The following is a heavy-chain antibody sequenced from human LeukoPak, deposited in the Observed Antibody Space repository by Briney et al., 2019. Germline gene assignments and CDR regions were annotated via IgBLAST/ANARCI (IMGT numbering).Heavy chain of an antibody. CDR1: GFTFSDYY. CDR2: ISSSGSTI. CDR3: ARVHCSSTSCYHQYYYYYYGMDV. Sequence: GGSLRLSCAASGFTFSDYYVSWIRQAPGKGLEWVSYISSSGSTIYYADSVKGRFTISRDNAKNSLYLQMNSLRAEDTAVYYCARVHCSSTSCYHQYYYYYYGMDVWGQGTTVTVSS. D-gene: IGHD2-2*01. J-gene: IGHJ6*02. V-gene: IGHV3-11*01.